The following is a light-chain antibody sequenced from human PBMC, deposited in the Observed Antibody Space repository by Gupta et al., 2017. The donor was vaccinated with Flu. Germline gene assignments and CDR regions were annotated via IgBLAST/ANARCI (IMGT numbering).Light chain of an antibody. Sequence: QSVLKQPPSASGAPGPGVTTSSSGGRANIGADIVYWYQHLPGTAPKLLTYGGNQRPSGVPDRFSGSKSGTSASLSISGLRSEDEADYYCAAWDASLAKWVFGGGTKLTVL. CDR2: GGN. J-gene: IGLJ3*02. CDR1: RANIGADI. V-gene: IGLV1-47*01. CDR3: AAWDASLAKWV.